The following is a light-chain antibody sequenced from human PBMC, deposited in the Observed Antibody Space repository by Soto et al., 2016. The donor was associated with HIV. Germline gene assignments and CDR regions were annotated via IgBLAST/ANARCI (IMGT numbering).Light chain of an antibody. CDR1: NIGDRS. CDR3: QVWHSSSDHRV. V-gene: IGLV3-21*02. Sequence: SYVLTQPPSVSVAPGQTARITCGGHNIGDRSVHWYQQRPGQAPVLVVYDDDDRPSGIPERFSGSNSGNTATLTISRVEAGDEADYHCQVWHSSSDHRVFGGGPADR. CDR2: DDD. J-gene: IGLJ3*02.